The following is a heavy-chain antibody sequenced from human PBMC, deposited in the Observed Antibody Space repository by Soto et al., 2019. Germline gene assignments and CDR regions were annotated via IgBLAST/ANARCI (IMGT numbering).Heavy chain of an antibody. CDR3: ARVGISSSCSVPCYYNGMDV. CDR2: IYPGDSDT. CDR1: GYRFTSYW. D-gene: IGHD2-2*01. J-gene: IGHJ6*02. Sequence: GESLKISCQGSGYRFTSYWIAWVRQMPGKGLEWMGIIYPGDSDTRYSPSFQGQVTISADKSISTAYLQWSSLKASDTAMYYCARVGISSSCSVPCYYNGMDVWGQGTTVTVSS. V-gene: IGHV5-51*01.